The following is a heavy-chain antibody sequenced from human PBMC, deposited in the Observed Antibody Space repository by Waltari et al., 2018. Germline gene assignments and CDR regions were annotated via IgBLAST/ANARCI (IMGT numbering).Heavy chain of an antibody. J-gene: IGHJ5*02. CDR3: ARDGVDIVVVVAATREFGHWFDP. CDR2: INPNRGGT. CDR1: GYTFTGYY. V-gene: IGHV1-2*02. Sequence: QVQLVQSGAEVKKPGASVKVSCKASGYTFTGYYMHWVRQATGHGLEWMGWINPNRGGTNYAQKFQGRVTMTRDTSISTAYMELSRLRSDDTAVYYCARDGVDIVVVVAATREFGHWFDPWGQGTLVTVSS. D-gene: IGHD2-15*01.